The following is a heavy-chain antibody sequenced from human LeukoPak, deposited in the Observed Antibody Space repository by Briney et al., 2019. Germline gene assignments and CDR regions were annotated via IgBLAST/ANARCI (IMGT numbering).Heavy chain of an antibody. V-gene: IGHV4-38-2*01. J-gene: IGHJ5*02. CDR3: ARNSSTSSPPERYNWFDP. CDR2: IYNSGST. CDR1: GYSIGTDYY. Sequence: SETLSLTCAVSGYSIGTDYYWAWIRQPQGKGLEWIGSIYNSGSTYYNQSLKSRITISVDTSKNQFSLILSSVTAADTAVYYCARNSSTSSPPERYNWFDPWGQGTLVTVSS. D-gene: IGHD6-6*01.